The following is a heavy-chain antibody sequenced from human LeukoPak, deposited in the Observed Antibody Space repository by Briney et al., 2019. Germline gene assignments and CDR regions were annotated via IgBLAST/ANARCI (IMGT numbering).Heavy chain of an antibody. V-gene: IGHV3-30*04. CDR3: ARHQLQHCSDGSCYVIDN. CDR1: GFTFDIYA. J-gene: IGHJ4*02. Sequence: GGSLRLSCAASGFTFDIYAMHWVRQAPGKGLEWVAVVSYDGTNKYYADSVKGRFTISRDNSQNTLHLQMSSLRVADTAVYYCARHQLQHCSDGSCYVIDNWGPGTLVAVSS. D-gene: IGHD2-15*01. CDR2: VSYDGTNK.